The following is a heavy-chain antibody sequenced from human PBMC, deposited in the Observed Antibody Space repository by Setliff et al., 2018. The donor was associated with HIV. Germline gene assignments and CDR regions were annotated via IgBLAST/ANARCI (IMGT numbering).Heavy chain of an antibody. CDR1: GGSISSYY. CDR3: ARRIDDSGSFPDKNWFDT. J-gene: IGHJ5*02. V-gene: IGHV4-4*09. D-gene: IGHD3-10*01. Sequence: SETLSLTCTVSGGSISSYYWSWIRQPPGKGLEWIGYIYTSGSVNYNPSLNSRVTISVDTSKNQFSLKVNSVTAADTAVYYCARRIDDSGSFPDKNWFDTWGQGSLVTVSS. CDR2: IYTSGSV.